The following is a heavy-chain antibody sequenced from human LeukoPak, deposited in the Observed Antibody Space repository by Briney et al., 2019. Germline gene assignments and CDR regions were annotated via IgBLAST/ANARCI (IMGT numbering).Heavy chain of an antibody. V-gene: IGHV4-59*12. J-gene: IGHJ1*01. CDR1: AGSISSYY. CDR3: ARDLVKSRGLGYCSSTSCVEYFQH. Sequence: PSETLSLTCTVSAGSISSYYWSWIRQPPGKGLEWIGYIYYSGSTNYNPSLKSRVTISVDTSKNQFSLKLSSVTAADTAVYYCARDLVKSRGLGYCSSTSCVEYFQHWGQGTLVTVSS. CDR2: IYYSGST. D-gene: IGHD2-2*01.